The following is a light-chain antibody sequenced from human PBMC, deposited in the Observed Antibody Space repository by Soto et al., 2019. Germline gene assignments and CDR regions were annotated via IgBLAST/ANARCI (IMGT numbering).Light chain of an antibody. CDR3: QQRSNWPRT. Sequence: EIVLTQSPATLSLSPGESATLSCRASQSVSSYVAWYQQKPGQAPRLLIYDASNRATGIPARFSGSGPGTDFALTSSSLEPEDDGVYYCQQRSNWPRTFGQGTKVAIK. CDR1: QSVSSY. CDR2: DAS. V-gene: IGKV3-11*01. J-gene: IGKJ1*01.